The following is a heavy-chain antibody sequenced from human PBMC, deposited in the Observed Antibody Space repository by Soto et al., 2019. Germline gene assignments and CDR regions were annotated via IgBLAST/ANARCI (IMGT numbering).Heavy chain of an antibody. J-gene: IGHJ4*02. CDR3: ARARPYDYEII. CDR2: IYNTGSA. V-gene: IGHV4-31*03. D-gene: IGHD4-17*01. CDR1: GASIASSIYY. Sequence: QVQLQESGPGLVSPSQTLSLTCSVSGASIASSIYYWAWIRQHSGKGLEWIGHIYNTGSAHYNSSLKSRVTISIDTSRDQFSLHLTSVTVADTAVYYCARARPYDYEIIWGQGILVTVSS.